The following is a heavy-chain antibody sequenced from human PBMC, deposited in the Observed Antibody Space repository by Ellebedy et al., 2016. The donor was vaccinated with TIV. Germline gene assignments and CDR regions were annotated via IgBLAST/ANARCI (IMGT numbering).Heavy chain of an antibody. J-gene: IGHJ4*02. D-gene: IGHD2/OR15-2a*01. CDR1: GLTFNIYV. Sequence: GESLKISCAASGLTFNIYVMNWVRQAPGKGLEWVSTISGSGGRTYYADSVKGRFTISRDNSKNTVYLQMNSLRAEDTAVYYCARGVLSGYWGQGTLVTVSS. CDR3: ARGVLSGY. V-gene: IGHV3-23*01. CDR2: ISGSGGRT.